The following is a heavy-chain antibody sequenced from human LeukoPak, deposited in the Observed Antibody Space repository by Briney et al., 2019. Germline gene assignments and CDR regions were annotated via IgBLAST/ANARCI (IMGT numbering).Heavy chain of an antibody. CDR2: IIPILGIA. V-gene: IGHV1-69*04. CDR3: ASAQVVATTHGFGY. Sequence: GASVKVSCKASGGTFSSYAISWVRQAPGQGLERMGRIIPILGIANYAQKFQGRVTITADKSTSTAYMELSSLGSEYTAVYDCASAQVVATTHGFGYWGQGPLVTVST. J-gene: IGHJ4*02. D-gene: IGHD1-26*01. CDR1: GGTFSSYA.